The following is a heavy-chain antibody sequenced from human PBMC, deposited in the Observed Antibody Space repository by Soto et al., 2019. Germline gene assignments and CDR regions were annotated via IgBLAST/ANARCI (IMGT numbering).Heavy chain of an antibody. CDR2: IYYSGST. Sequence: QLQLQESGPRLVKPSETLSLTCTVSSGSIISSSYYWGWIRQPPGKGLEWIGSIYYSGSTYYNPSLKSRVTISLDTSKNQFSLKLSSVTAADTAVYYCARQNYYTSGGYANVYWGQGTLVTVSS. J-gene: IGHJ4*02. V-gene: IGHV4-39*01. CDR1: SGSIISSSYY. D-gene: IGHD3-10*01. CDR3: ARQNYYTSGGYANVY.